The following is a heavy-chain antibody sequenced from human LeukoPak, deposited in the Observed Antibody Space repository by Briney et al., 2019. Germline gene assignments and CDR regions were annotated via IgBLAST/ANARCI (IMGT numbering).Heavy chain of an antibody. CDR1: GGSINSYY. CDR2: VYYSGST. J-gene: IGHJ3*02. CDR3: ARPAHDAFDI. Sequence: SGTLSLTCTVSGGSINSYYWSWIQQPPGKGLEWIGSVYYSGSTYFNPSLKSRLTMSVDTSNSHFSLRLGSVTAADTAVYYCARPAHDAFDIWGQGTKVTVSS. V-gene: IGHV4-59*04.